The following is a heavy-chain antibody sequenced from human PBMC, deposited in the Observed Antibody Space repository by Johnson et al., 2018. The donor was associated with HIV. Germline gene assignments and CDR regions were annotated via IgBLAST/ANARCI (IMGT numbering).Heavy chain of an antibody. J-gene: IGHJ3*02. D-gene: IGHD6-13*01. CDR2: ISYDGSNK. V-gene: IGHV3-30-3*01. CDR1: GFTFSSYA. CDR3: ARDGAQQLARDAFDI. Sequence: QVQLVESGGGVVHPGRSLRLSCAASGFTFSSYAMHWVRQAPGKGLEWVAVISYDGSNKYYADSVKGRFTISRDNSKNTLYLQMNSLRAEDTAVYYCARDGAQQLARDAFDIWGQGTMVTVSS.